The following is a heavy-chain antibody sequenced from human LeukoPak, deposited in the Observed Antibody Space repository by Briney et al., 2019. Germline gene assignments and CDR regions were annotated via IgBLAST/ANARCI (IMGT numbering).Heavy chain of an antibody. CDR2: IYYSGST. CDR3: ARLLWGTAMVPYYFDY. D-gene: IGHD5-18*01. CDR1: GGSISSGGYY. Sequence: SETLSLTCTVSGGSISSGGYYWSWIRQHPGKGLEWIGYIYYSGSTYYNPSLKSRVTISVDTSKNQFSLKLSSVTAADTAVYYCARLLWGTAMVPYYFDYWAREPWSPSPQ. V-gene: IGHV4-31*03. J-gene: IGHJ4*02.